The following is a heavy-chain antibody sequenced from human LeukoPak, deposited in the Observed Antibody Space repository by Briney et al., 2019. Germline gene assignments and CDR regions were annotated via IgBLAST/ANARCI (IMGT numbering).Heavy chain of an antibody. Sequence: SETLSLTCAVSGGSISSSNWWSWVRQPPGKGLEWIGEIYHSGSTNYNPSLKSRVTISVDKSKNQFSLNLNSVTAADTAVYYCARKGTSSGWDFDFWGQGTLVTVSS. J-gene: IGHJ4*02. CDR2: IYHSGST. CDR3: ARKGTSSGWDFDF. V-gene: IGHV4-4*02. CDR1: GGSISSSNW. D-gene: IGHD6-19*01.